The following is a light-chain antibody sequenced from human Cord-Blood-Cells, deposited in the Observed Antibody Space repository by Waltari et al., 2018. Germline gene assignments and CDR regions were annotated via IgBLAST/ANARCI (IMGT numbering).Light chain of an antibody. CDR3: QQLNSYPYT. CDR2: AAS. Sequence: DIQLTQSPSFLSASVGDRVTIHCRASQGISHNLAWYPQKPGKAPKLLIYAASTLQSGVPSRFSGSGSGTEFTLTISSLQPEDFATYYCQQLNSYPYTFGQGTKLEIK. V-gene: IGKV1-9*01. J-gene: IGKJ2*01. CDR1: QGISHN.